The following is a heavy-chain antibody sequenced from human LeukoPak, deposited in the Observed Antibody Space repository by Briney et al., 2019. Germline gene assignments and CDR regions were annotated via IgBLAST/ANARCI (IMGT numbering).Heavy chain of an antibody. CDR1: GYTFTSYY. V-gene: IGHV1-18*04. CDR3: ARDAIDGSYYNY. CDR2: ISAYNGNT. D-gene: IGHD1-26*01. J-gene: IGHJ4*02. Sequence: ASVKVSCKASGYTFTSYYMHWVRQAPGQGLEWMGWISAYNGNTNYAQKLQGRVTMTTDTSTSTAYMELRSLRSDDTAVYYCARDAIDGSYYNYWGQGTLVTVSS.